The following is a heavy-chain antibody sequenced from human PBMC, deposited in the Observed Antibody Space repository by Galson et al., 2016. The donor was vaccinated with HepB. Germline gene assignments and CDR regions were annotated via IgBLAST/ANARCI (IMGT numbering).Heavy chain of an antibody. CDR3: ARNEAGFGYYYGMDV. V-gene: IGHV1-69*13. D-gene: IGHD3-16*01. Sequence: SVKVSCKASGGPFSSYGISWVRQAPGQGLEWMGGIIPIFETAHYAQKFQGRVTITADESTTTGYMEMSSLRSEDTAGYYCARNEAGFGYYYGMDVWGQGTTVTVSS. CDR1: GGPFSSYG. CDR2: IIPIFETA. J-gene: IGHJ6*02.